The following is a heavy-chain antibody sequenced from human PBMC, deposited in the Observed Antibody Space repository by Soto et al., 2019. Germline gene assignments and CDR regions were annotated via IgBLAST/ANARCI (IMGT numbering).Heavy chain of an antibody. Sequence: QVQLVQSGPEVKKPGASVKVSCKGSGYTFNSFGLSWVRQAPGQGLEWMGWISGYNANTKYAQKFQGRVTMTTDTSTITAYMELRSLRSDDTAVYYCARYFSSGRLPYHFDFWGQGTLVTVSS. J-gene: IGHJ4*02. CDR3: ARYFSSGRLPYHFDF. CDR2: ISGYNANT. CDR1: GYTFNSFG. D-gene: IGHD3-3*01. V-gene: IGHV1-18*01.